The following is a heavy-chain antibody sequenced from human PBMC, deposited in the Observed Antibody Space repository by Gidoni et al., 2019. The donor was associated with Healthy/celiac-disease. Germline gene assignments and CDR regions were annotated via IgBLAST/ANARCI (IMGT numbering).Heavy chain of an antibody. D-gene: IGHD5-18*01. CDR1: GGSISSSSYY. V-gene: IGHV4-39*01. CDR3: ARASMVTIPLYYYYYGMDV. CDR2: IYYSGST. J-gene: IGHJ6*02. Sequence: QLQLQESGPGLVKPSETLSLTCTVSGGSISSSSYYWGWIRQPPGKGLEWIGSIYYSGSTYYNPSLKSRVTISVDTSKNQFSLKLSSVTAADTAVYYCARASMVTIPLYYYYYGMDVWGQGTTVTVSS.